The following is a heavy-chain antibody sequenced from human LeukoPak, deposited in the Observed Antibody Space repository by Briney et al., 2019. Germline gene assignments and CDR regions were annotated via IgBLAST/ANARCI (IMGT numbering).Heavy chain of an antibody. Sequence: ASVKVSFKASGYTFTSYGISWVRQAPGQGLEWMGWISAYNGNTNYAQKLQGRVTMTTDTSTSTAYMELRSLRFDDTAVYYCARVRGVDDAFDIWGQGTMVTVSS. J-gene: IGHJ3*02. V-gene: IGHV1-18*01. CDR3: ARVRGVDDAFDI. D-gene: IGHD2-21*01. CDR1: GYTFTSYG. CDR2: ISAYNGNT.